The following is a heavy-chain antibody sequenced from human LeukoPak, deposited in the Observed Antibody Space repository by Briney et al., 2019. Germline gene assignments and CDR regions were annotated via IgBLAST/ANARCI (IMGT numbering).Heavy chain of an antibody. Sequence: ASVKVSCKASGYTFSSYGISWVRQAPGQGLEWMGWISAYNGKTKYAQKLQGRVTMTTETSTSTAYMELRSLRSDDTAVYYCARIGCSSTSCYGNSVDPWGQGTLVTVSS. CDR1: GYTFSSYG. CDR3: ARIGCSSTSCYGNSVDP. J-gene: IGHJ5*02. CDR2: ISAYNGKT. V-gene: IGHV1-18*01. D-gene: IGHD2-2*01.